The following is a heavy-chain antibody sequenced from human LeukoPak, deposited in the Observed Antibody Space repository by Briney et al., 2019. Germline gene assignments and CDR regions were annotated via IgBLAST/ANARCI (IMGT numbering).Heavy chain of an antibody. Sequence: ASVKVSCKASGYTFTSYDINWVRQATGQGLEWMGWMNPNSGNTGYAQKFQGRVTMTRNTSISTAYMELSSLRSEDTAVYYCARDVGLYSSSSPPFDYWGQGTLVTVSS. CDR3: ARDVGLYSSSSPPFDY. CDR2: MNPNSGNT. V-gene: IGHV1-8*01. CDR1: GYTFTSYD. J-gene: IGHJ4*02. D-gene: IGHD6-6*01.